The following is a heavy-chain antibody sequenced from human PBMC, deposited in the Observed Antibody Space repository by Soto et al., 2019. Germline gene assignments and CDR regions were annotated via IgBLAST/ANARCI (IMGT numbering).Heavy chain of an antibody. CDR3: AGGRGGYFSSSGHTLNFLDY. D-gene: IGHD3-22*01. CDR1: GYTFSDYG. CDR2: INVYSGTT. J-gene: IGHJ4*02. V-gene: IGHV1-18*01. Sequence: QVHLVQSGSEVKTAGAAVKVSCKASGYTFSDYGVSWVRQAPGQGLAWMGWINVYSGTTNYLPKFQGRVTMPTDTSTSTLYMELRALSSADTAVYYCAGGRGGYFSSSGHTLNFLDYLGQGTLVTVSS.